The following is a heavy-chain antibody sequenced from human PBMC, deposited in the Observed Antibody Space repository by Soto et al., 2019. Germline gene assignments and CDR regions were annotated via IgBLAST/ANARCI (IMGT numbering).Heavy chain of an antibody. D-gene: IGHD3-3*01. V-gene: IGHV3-23*01. CDR1: GFTFNRYA. J-gene: IGHJ3*02. CDR3: ANLELLRFIDRLSPYDDFDI. Sequence: PGGSLRISCAASGFTFNRYAMRWVRQAPGKGLEWVSAISGSGGSTYYADSVKGRFTISRDNSKNTLYLQMNGLRAEDTAVYYCANLELLRFIDRLSPYDDFDIWGEATMVTVS. CDR2: ISGSGGST.